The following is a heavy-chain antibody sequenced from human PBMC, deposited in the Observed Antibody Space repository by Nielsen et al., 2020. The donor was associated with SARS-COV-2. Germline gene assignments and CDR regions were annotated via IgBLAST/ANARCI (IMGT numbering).Heavy chain of an antibody. D-gene: IGHD3-16*02. CDR3: ARVKIVKSTQIDY. CDR2: INHSGST. J-gene: IGHJ4*02. CDR1: GGSFSGYY. V-gene: IGHV4-34*01. Sequence: SETLSLTCAVYGGSFSGYYWSWIRQPPGKGLEWIGEINHSGSTNYNPSLKSRVTISVDTSKNQFSLKLSSVTAADTAVYYCARVKIVKSTQIDYWGQGTLVTVSS.